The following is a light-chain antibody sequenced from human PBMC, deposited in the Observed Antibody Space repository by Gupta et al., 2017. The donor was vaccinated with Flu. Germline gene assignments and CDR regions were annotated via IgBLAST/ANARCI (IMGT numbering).Light chain of an antibody. CDR1: QSISTW. Sequence: GDRVTITFRASQSISTWLAWYQQKPGKTPKLLIYKASTLESGVPSRFSGSGSGTEFTLTISSLQPDDFATYYCQQSNSYSPAFGQGTNLEIK. V-gene: IGKV1-5*03. CDR2: KAS. J-gene: IGKJ2*01. CDR3: QQSNSYSPA.